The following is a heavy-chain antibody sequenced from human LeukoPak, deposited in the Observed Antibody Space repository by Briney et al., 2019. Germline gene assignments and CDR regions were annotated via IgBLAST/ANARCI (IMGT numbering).Heavy chain of an antibody. J-gene: IGHJ6*02. CDR1: GYTLTELS. CDR2: FDPEDGET. Sequence: ASVKVSCKVSGYTLTELSMHWVRQAPGKGLEWMGGFDPEDGETIYAQKFQGRVTMTEDTSTDTAYMELSSLRSEDTAVYYCATAPPDTAMAPVGMDVWGQGTTVTVSS. D-gene: IGHD5-18*01. V-gene: IGHV1-24*01. CDR3: ATAPPDTAMAPVGMDV.